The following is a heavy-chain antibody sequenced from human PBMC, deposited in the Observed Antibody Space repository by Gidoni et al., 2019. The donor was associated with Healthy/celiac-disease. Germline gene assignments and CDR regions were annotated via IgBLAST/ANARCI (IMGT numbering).Heavy chain of an antibody. CDR1: GGSISSYY. V-gene: IGHV4-59*01. D-gene: IGHD3-3*01. CDR3: ARDRYDFWSGEGGDWYFDL. Sequence: VQLQESGPGLVKPSETLSLTCTVSGGSISSYYWSWIRQPPGKGLEWIGYIYYSGSTNYNPSLKSRVTISVDTSKNQFSLKLSSVTAADTAVYYCARDRYDFWSGEGGDWYFDLWGRGTLVTVSS. CDR2: IYYSGST. J-gene: IGHJ2*01.